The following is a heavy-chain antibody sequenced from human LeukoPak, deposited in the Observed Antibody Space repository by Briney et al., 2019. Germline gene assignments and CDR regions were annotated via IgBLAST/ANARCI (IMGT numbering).Heavy chain of an antibody. CDR2: ISSSSSYI. D-gene: IGHD2-15*01. CDR3: ARDVGYCSGGSCYAHHFDY. J-gene: IGHJ4*02. V-gene: IGHV3-21*01. Sequence: GGSLRLSCAASGFTFSSYSMNWVRQAPGKGLEWVSSISSSSSYIYYADSVKGRFTISRDNAKNSLYLQMNSLRVEDTAVYYCARDVGYCSGGSCYAHHFDYWGQGTLVTVSS. CDR1: GFTFSSYS.